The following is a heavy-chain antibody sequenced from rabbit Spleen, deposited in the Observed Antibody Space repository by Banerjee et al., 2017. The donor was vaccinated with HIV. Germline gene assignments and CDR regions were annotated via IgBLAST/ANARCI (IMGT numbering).Heavy chain of an antibody. CDR1: GVSFSGNSY. CDR3: ARDTSSSFSSYGMDL. V-gene: IGHV1S40*01. Sequence: LEESGGDLVKPGASLTLTCIASGVSFSGNSYMCWVRQAPGKGLEWIACIDTGSTGFTYFANWAKGRFTISKTSSTTVTLQMTSLTAADTATYFCARDTSSSFSSYGMDLWGPGTLVTVS. CDR2: IDTGSTGFT. J-gene: IGHJ6*01. D-gene: IGHD1-1*01.